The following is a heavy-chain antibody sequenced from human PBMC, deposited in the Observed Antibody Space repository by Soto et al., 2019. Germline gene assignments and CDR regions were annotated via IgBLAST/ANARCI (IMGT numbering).Heavy chain of an antibody. Sequence: EVQLAESGGGLAQPGGSLRLSCGASGFTLSGYAMDWVRQAPGKGLEYVSGISSNGVDTYYANFVQGRFTISRDNSKNTVYLQMGNLRPEDMAVYYCARRARPDFYYMDVWGKGTTVTVSS. V-gene: IGHV3-64*01. D-gene: IGHD6-6*01. CDR3: ARRARPDFYYMDV. CDR2: ISSNGVDT. J-gene: IGHJ6*03. CDR1: GFTLSGYA.